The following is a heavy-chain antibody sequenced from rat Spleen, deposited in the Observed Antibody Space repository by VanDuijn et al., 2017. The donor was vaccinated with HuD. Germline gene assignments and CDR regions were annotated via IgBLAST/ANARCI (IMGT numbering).Heavy chain of an antibody. CDR1: GFIFSNYY. CDR2: ISAGGGNT. J-gene: IGHJ2*01. V-gene: IGHV5-27*01. Sequence: EVQLVESGGGLVQPGRSLKLSCAASGFIFSNYYMAWVRQAPTKGLEWVAFISAGGGNTHYRDSVKGRFTISRDNAQSTLYLQMDSLRSEDTATYYCTRGGYDGLYWGQGVMVTVSS. CDR3: TRGGYDGLY. D-gene: IGHD1-12*02.